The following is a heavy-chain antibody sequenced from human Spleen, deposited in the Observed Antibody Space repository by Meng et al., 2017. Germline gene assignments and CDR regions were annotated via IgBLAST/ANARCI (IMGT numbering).Heavy chain of an antibody. D-gene: IGHD6-13*01. Sequence: QVPSVQSGDRVKEPGASVNVPCKPSGYNFPDYYIQWVRRAPGQGLEWMGRIDPKSGDTHYAQRFQGRVTMTGDTSISTAYMELSGLRSDDTAMYYCVRDEDISAAGKLFGDYWGQGTLVTVSS. CDR1: GYNFPDYY. CDR2: IDPKSGDT. V-gene: IGHV1-2*06. J-gene: IGHJ4*02. CDR3: VRDEDISAAGKLFGDY.